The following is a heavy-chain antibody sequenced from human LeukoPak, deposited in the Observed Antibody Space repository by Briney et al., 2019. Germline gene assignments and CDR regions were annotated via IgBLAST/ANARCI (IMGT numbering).Heavy chain of an antibody. CDR3: ARRSSSWYGYYFDY. CDR1: DGSISSYY. V-gene: IGHV4-59*08. Sequence: SETLSLTCTVSDGSISSYYWSWIRQPPGKGLEWIGCIYYSGSTTYNPSLKSRVTFSVDTSKNQFSLKLSSVTAADTAVYYCARRSSSWYGYYFDYWGQETLVTVSS. J-gene: IGHJ4*02. D-gene: IGHD6-13*01. CDR2: IYYSGST.